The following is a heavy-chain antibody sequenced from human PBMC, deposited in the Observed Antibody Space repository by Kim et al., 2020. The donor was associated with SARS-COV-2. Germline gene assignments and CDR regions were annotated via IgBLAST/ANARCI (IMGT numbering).Heavy chain of an antibody. D-gene: IGHD3-9*01. CDR1: GFTFSSYA. V-gene: IGHV3-30*04. J-gene: IGHJ6*02. CDR2: ISYDGSNK. Sequence: GGSLRLSCAASGFTFSSYAMHWVRQAPGKGLEWVAVISYDGSNKYYADSVKGRFTISRDNSKNTLYLQMNSLRAEDTAVYYCARDFSFRYFDWSILGSYYYYGMDVWGQGTTVTVSS. CDR3: ARDFSFRYFDWSILGSYYYYGMDV.